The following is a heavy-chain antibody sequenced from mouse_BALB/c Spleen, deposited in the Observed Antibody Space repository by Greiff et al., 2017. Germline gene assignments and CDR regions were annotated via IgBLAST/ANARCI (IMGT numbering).Heavy chain of an antibody. CDR1: GFTFSSYT. CDR3: TREGSYYGNPYWYFDV. D-gene: IGHD2-10*01. V-gene: IGHV5-6-4*01. J-gene: IGHJ1*01. CDR2: ISSGGSYT. Sequence: VHLVESGGGLVKPGGSLKLSCAASGFTFSSYTMSWVRQTPEKRLEWVATISSGGSYTYYPDSVKGRSTISRDNAKNTLYLQMSSLKSEDTAMYYCTREGSYYGNPYWYFDVWGAGTTVTVSS.